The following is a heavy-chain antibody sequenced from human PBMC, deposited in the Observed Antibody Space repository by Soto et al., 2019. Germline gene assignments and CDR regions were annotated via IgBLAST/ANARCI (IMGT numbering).Heavy chain of an antibody. CDR3: VRGRAVAGINDEAFDL. CDR1: GYIFSDYY. V-gene: IGHV1-2*02. D-gene: IGHD6-19*01. Sequence: QVQLVQSGAEVKKPGASVKVSCKASGYIFSDYYMHWVRQAPGQGLECMGWINPNSGDTIYAQKFQGRVTVTGDQSISTAYMELSRLTSDDTAVYYCVRGRAVAGINDEAFDLWGQGTMVTVSS. J-gene: IGHJ3*01. CDR2: INPNSGDT.